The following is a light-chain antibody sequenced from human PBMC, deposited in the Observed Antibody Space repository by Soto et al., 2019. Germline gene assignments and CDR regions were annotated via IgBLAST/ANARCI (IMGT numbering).Light chain of an antibody. J-gene: IGKJ2*01. CDR1: QSVSSRY. CDR2: GAS. CDR3: QQYNNSPEYT. V-gene: IGKV3-20*01. Sequence: EIVLTQSPGTLSLSPGERATLSCRASQSVSSRYLAWYQQKPGQAPRLLIYGASNRATGIPDRFIGSGSGTDFTLTISRLEPEDFAVYFCQQYNNSPEYTFGQGTKLEIK.